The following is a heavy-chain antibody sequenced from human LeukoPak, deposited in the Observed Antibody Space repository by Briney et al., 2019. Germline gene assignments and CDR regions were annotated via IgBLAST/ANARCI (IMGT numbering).Heavy chain of an antibody. J-gene: IGHJ4*02. CDR1: GFTFSTYA. D-gene: IGHD6-13*01. V-gene: IGHV3-23*01. CDR3: AKATSSSWYAGMCDY. CDR2: ISGRGGTT. Sequence: PGGSLRLSCAASGFTFSTYAVSWVRQAPGKGLEWVSAISGRGGTTYHAAPVTGRFTISSANSTHTLYLQMHSLRAEDTAVYYCAKATSSSWYAGMCDYWGQGTLVTVSS.